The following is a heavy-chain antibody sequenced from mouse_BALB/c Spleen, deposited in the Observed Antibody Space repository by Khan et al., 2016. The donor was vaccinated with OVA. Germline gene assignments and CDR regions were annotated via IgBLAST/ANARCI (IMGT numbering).Heavy chain of an antibody. CDR2: INPNTGNT. Sequence: VQLKESGPDLVKPGASVKMSCKASGYSFTGYSMNWVKQSHGKSLECIGRINPNTGNTNYNQKFKGKVVFIVDTSSSTVYMELRSLTSEDSAVYYCARGYDFFAYWGQGTLVTVSA. CDR1: GYSFTGYS. V-gene: IGHV1-26*01. D-gene: IGHD2-14*01. J-gene: IGHJ3*01. CDR3: ARGYDFFAY.